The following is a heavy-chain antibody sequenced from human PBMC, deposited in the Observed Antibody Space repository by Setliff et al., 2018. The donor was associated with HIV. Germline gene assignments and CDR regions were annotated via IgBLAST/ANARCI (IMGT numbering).Heavy chain of an antibody. CDR3: ARQMTIPGVAVTPVDY. J-gene: IGHJ4*02. CDR1: DGSISRTSYY. CDR2: VYYTGST. Sequence: SETLSLTCTVSDGSISRTSYYWGWIRQPPGRGLEWIGSVYYTGSTYYNPSLKSRVTISVDTSKNQFSLKLRSVSAADTAVYYCARQMTIPGVAVTPVDYWGQGALVTVSS. V-gene: IGHV4-39*01. D-gene: IGHD3-3*01.